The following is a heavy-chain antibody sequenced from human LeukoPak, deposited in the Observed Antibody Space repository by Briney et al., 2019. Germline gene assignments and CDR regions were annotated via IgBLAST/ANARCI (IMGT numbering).Heavy chain of an antibody. CDR3: AREFVAGTHYYYYYMDV. CDR1: GFTFSSYW. Sequence: GGSLRLSCAASGFTFSSYWMSWIRQAPGKGLEWVANIKQDGSEKYYVDSVKGRFTISRDNAKNSLYLQMNSLRAEDTAVYYCAREFVAGTHYYYYYMDVWGKGTTVTVSS. D-gene: IGHD6-19*01. J-gene: IGHJ6*03. V-gene: IGHV3-7*01. CDR2: IKQDGSEK.